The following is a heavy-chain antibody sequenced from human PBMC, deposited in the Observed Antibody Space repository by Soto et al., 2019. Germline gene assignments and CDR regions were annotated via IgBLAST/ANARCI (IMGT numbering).Heavy chain of an antibody. CDR1: SASITSSNYF. CDR2: CHNSGVT. Sequence: SDTLSLTCTVTSASITSSNYFWGWIRQSPVKGLEWIGSCHNSGVTYYNPSLKSRATVDMSKNQISLKLSSVTAADTALYYCATTSSGYPYWGRGTLVTVS. D-gene: IGHD3-22*01. V-gene: IGHV4-39*01. CDR3: ATTSSGYPY. J-gene: IGHJ4*02.